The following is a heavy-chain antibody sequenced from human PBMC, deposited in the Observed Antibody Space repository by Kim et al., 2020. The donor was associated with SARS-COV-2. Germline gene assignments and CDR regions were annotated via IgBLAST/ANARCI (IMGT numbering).Heavy chain of an antibody. J-gene: IGHJ4*02. Sequence: SETLSLTCTVSGGSISSSSYYWGWIRQPPGKGLEWIGSIYYSGSTYYNPSLKSRVTISVDTSKNQFSLKLSSVTAADTAVYYCAIRERYDRQVWGQGTLVTVSS. D-gene: IGHD3-22*01. CDR3: AIRERYDRQV. V-gene: IGHV4-39*07. CDR1: GGSISSSSYY. CDR2: IYYSGST.